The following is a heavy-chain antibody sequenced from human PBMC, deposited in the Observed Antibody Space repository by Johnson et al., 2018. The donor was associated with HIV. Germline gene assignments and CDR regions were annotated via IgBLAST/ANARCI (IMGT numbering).Heavy chain of an antibody. J-gene: IGHJ3*02. CDR1: GFTFSSYA. D-gene: IGHD6-13*01. CDR3: ARDESSRLQLTGNDAFDI. Sequence: QMLLVESGGGVVQPGRSLRLSCAASGFTFSSYAMHWVRQAPGKGLEWVAVISYDGSNKYYADSVKGRFTISRDNSKNTLYLQMNSLRAEETAVYYCARDESSRLQLTGNDAFDIWGQGTMVTVSS. V-gene: IGHV3-30-3*01. CDR2: ISYDGSNK.